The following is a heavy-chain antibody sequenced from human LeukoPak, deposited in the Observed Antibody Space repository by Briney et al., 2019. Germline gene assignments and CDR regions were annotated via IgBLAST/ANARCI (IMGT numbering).Heavy chain of an antibody. Sequence: SETLSLTXTIFGDSVSRSDSYWDWICQPPGKGLQWIGTIYYSGRTYYSPSLKSRVTLSVDMSNNQFSLTLSSVTAADTALYFCARRRYYDSSGYLEWGQGTLVTVSS. D-gene: IGHD3-22*01. CDR3: ARRRYYDSSGYLE. J-gene: IGHJ1*01. CDR2: IYYSGRT. V-gene: IGHV4-39*01. CDR1: GDSVSRSDSY.